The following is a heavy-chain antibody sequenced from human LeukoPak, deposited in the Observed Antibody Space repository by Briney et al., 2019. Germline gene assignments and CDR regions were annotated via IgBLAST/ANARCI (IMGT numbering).Heavy chain of an antibody. CDR2: IKSKTDGGTT. J-gene: IGHJ4*02. V-gene: IGHV3-15*01. Sequence: GGSLRLSCAASGFTFSNAWMSWVRQAPGKGLEWVGRIKSKTDGGTTDYAAPAKGRFTISRDDSKNTLYLQMNSLKTEDTAVYYCTTLLWFGELLSDYWGQGTLVTVSS. CDR1: GFTFSNAW. CDR3: TTLLWFGELLSDY. D-gene: IGHD3-10*01.